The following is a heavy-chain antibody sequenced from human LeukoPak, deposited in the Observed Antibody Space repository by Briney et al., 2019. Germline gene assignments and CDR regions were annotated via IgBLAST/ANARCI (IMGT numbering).Heavy chain of an antibody. CDR1: GSIFTSYW. J-gene: IGHJ4*02. V-gene: IGHV5-51*01. CDR3: ARHWGDGYNPGFDY. CDR2: IYPGDSDT. D-gene: IGHD5-24*01. Sequence: GAPLQISCVGAGSIFTSYWIGCGRPPRGKVLEWMGIIYPGDSDTRYSPSFQGQVTISADKSISTAYLQWSSLKASDTAMYYCARHWGDGYNPGFDYWGQGTLVTVSS.